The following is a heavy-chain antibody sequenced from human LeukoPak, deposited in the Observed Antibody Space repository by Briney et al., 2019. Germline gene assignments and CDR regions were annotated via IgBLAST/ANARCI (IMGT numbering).Heavy chain of an antibody. J-gene: IGHJ4*02. D-gene: IGHD3-9*01. CDR1: GGSISSYY. CDR2: IYYSGST. CDR3: ARGVAYDILTGYYNTPHFDY. Sequence: PSETLSLTCTVSGGSISSYYWSWIRQPPGKGLEWIGYIYYSGSTNYNPSLKSRVTISVDTSKNQFSLKLSSVTAADTAVYYCARGVAYDILTGYYNTPHFDYWGQGTLVTVSS. V-gene: IGHV4-59*01.